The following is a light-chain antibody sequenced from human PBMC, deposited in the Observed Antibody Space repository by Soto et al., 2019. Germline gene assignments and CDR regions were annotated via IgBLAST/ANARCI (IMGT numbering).Light chain of an antibody. CDR1: QGISSY. Sequence: IQLTQSPYSLSASVGDRVTITCRASQGISSYLAWYQQKPGKAPKLLIYAASTLQSGVPSRFSGSGSGTDFTLTISSLQPEDFAVYYCQQYGSSRWTVGQGTKVDIK. CDR2: AAS. J-gene: IGKJ1*01. V-gene: IGKV1-9*01. CDR3: QQYGSSRWT.